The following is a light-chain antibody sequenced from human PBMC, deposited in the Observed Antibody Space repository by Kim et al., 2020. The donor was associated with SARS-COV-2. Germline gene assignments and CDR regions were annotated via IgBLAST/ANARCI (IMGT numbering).Light chain of an antibody. CDR2: LEGSGSY. CDR3: ETWDSNTLV. V-gene: IGLV4-60*03. Sequence: SSVKLTCTLSSGHSRYIIAWHQHQPGKAPRYLMKLEGSGSYDKGSGVPDRFSGSSSGADRHLTISNLQSEDEADYYCETWDSNTLVFGGGTQLTVL. J-gene: IGLJ3*02. CDR1: SGHSRYI.